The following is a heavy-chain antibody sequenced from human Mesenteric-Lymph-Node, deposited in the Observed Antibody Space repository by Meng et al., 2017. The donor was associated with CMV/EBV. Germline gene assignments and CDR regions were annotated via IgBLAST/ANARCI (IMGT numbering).Heavy chain of an antibody. CDR2: ISTSSSYI. J-gene: IGHJ4*02. CDR3: ARLLWFGEFGY. V-gene: IGHV3-21*01. CDR1: GFTVSSNY. Sequence: GESLKISCAASGFTVSSNYMNWVRQAPGKGLEWVSSISTSSSYIYYADSLKGRFTISRDNAKNSLYLQIDSLRAEDTAVYYCARLLWFGEFGYWGQGTLVTVSS. D-gene: IGHD3-10*01.